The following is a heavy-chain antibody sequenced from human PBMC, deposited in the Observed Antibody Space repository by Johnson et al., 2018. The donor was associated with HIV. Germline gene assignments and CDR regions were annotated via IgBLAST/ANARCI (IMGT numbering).Heavy chain of an antibody. CDR2: ISFDGNLK. J-gene: IGHJ3*02. CDR1: GFTFFSYG. CDR3: ARVFYRYSSSSTAAFDI. D-gene: IGHD6-6*01. Sequence: QVQLVESGGGVVQPGRSLRLSCVASGFTFFSYGMHWVRQAPGKGLEWVAVISFDGNLKKYADSVKGRFTISRDNAKNSLYLQMNSLRAEDTAVYYCARVFYRYSSSSTAAFDIWGQGTMVTVSS. V-gene: IGHV3-33*08.